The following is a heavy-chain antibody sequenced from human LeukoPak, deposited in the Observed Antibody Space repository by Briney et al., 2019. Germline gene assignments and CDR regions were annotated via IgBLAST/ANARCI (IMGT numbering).Heavy chain of an antibody. J-gene: IGHJ3*02. Sequence: CAXXGFTVSSNYMSWVRQAPGKGLEWVSVIYSGGSTYYADSVKGRFTISRDNSKNTLYLQMNSLRAEDTAVYYCAGXXXXXXXRXXXXIWGQGXMXTVSS. CDR2: IYSGGST. CDR1: GFTVSSNY. CDR3: AGXXXXXXXRXXXXI. V-gene: IGHV3-66*01.